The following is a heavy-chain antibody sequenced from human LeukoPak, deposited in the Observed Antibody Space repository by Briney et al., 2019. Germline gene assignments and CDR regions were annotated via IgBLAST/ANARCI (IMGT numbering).Heavy chain of an antibody. CDR3: AREASGGYYYYYMDV. CDR1: GGSISSYY. V-gene: IGHV4-59*01. D-gene: IGHD3-10*01. J-gene: IGHJ6*03. CDR2: IYYSGST. Sequence: SETLSLTCTVSGGSISSYYWNWIRQPPGKGLEWIGYIYYSGSTNYNPSLKSRVTISVDTSKNQSSLKLSSVTAADTAVYYCAREASGGYYYYYMDVWGKGTTVTVSS.